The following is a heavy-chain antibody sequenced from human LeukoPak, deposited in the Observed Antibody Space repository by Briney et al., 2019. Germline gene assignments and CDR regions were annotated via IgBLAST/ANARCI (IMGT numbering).Heavy chain of an antibody. J-gene: IGHJ4*02. CDR3: ARRAIFGVVPHCFDY. Sequence: ASVKVSCKASGYTFTSDGISCVRQAPGQGLEWMGWISAYNGNTNYAQKLQGRVTMTTDTSTSTAYMELRSLRSDDTAVYYCARRAIFGVVPHCFDYWGQGTLVTVSS. V-gene: IGHV1-18*01. D-gene: IGHD3-3*01. CDR2: ISAYNGNT. CDR1: GYTFTSDG.